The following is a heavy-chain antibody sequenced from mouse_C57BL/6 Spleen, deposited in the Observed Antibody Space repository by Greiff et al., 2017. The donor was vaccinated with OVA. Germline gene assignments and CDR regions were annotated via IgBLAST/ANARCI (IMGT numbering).Heavy chain of an antibody. CDR3: ARGDPLGAMDY. CDR1: GYTFTSYW. D-gene: IGHD6-1*01. CDR2: IDPSASYT. J-gene: IGHJ4*01. Sequence: QVQLQQPGAELVMPGASVKLSCKASGYTFTSYWMHWVKQRPGHGLEWIGEIDPSASYTNYNQKFKGKSTLTVDKSSSTAYMQLSSLTSEDSAVYYCARGDPLGAMDYWGQGTSVTVSS. V-gene: IGHV1-69*01.